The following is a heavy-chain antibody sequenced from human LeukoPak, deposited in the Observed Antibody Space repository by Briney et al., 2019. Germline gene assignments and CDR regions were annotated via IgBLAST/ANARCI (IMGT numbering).Heavy chain of an antibody. CDR3: AREVGNIVVVPAAPLGPWFDY. D-gene: IGHD2-2*01. V-gene: IGHV4-30-4*08. CDR2: IYYSGST. CDR1: GGSISSGDYY. Sequence: PSETLSLTCTVSGGSISSGDYYWSWIRQPPGKGREWIGYIYYSGSTYSNPSLKSRFTISVATSKNQFSLKLSSVTAADTAVYYCAREVGNIVVVPAAPLGPWFDYWGQGTLVTVSS. J-gene: IGHJ4*02.